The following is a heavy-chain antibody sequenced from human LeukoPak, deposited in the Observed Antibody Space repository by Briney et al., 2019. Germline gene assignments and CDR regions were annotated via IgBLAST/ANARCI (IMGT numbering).Heavy chain of an antibody. CDR3: AKKYSTGLDP. CDR1: GFTFSSYA. CDR2: ISGSGGST. V-gene: IGHV3-23*01. D-gene: IGHD1-26*01. J-gene: IGHJ5*02. Sequence: AGGSLRLSCAASGFTFSSYAMSWVRQAPGKGLEWVSDISGSGGSTYYADSVKGRFTISRDNSKNTLYLQMSSLRAEDTAVYYCAKKYSTGLDPWGQGTLVTVSS.